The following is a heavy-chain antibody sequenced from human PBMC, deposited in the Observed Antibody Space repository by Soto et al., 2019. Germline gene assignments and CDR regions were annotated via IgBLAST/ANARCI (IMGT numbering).Heavy chain of an antibody. Sequence: EVQLVESGGGLVKPGGSLRLSCAASGFSFSNYGMNWVRQAPGKGLEWVSSISSSSSYISYADSVKGRFTISRDNAKNTLYLQMNSLRAEDTAVDYCARSDCTSPSCYVVWFDPWGQGTLVTVSS. CDR1: GFSFSNYG. CDR3: ARSDCTSPSCYVVWFDP. D-gene: IGHD2-2*01. J-gene: IGHJ5*02. CDR2: ISSSSSYI. V-gene: IGHV3-21*01.